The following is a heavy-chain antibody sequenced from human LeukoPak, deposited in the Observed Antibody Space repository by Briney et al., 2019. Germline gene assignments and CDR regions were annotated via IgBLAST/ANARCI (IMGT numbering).Heavy chain of an antibody. CDR1: GFTFDDYA. D-gene: IGHD3-22*01. CDR2: ISWNSGSI. Sequence: TGGSLRLSCAASGFTFDDYAMHWVRQAPGKGLEWVSGISWNSGSIGYADSVKGRFTISRDNAKSSLYLQMNSLRAEDTAVYYCARTYDSSGFDAFDIWGQGTMVTVSS. CDR3: ARTYDSSGFDAFDI. J-gene: IGHJ3*02. V-gene: IGHV3-9*01.